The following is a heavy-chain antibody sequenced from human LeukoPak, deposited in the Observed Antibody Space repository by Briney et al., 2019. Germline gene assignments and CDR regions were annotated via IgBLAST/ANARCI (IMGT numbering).Heavy chain of an antibody. CDR2: INHSGST. Sequence: SETLSLTCAVYGGSFSGYYWSWIRQPPGKGLEWIGEINHSGSTNYNPSLKSRVTISVDTSKNQFSLKLNSVTAADSAVYFCARDGYNSNYFDYWGQGTLVTVSS. CDR3: ARDGYNSNYFDY. D-gene: IGHD5-24*01. J-gene: IGHJ4*02. V-gene: IGHV4-34*01. CDR1: GGSFSGYY.